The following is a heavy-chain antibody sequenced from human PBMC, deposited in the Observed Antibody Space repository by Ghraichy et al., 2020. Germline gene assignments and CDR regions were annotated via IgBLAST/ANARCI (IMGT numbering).Heavy chain of an antibody. CDR2: IKGDGST. V-gene: IGHV3-74*03. J-gene: IGHJ3*02. CDR3: ARDRGYPDSFDI. Sequence: GGSLRLSCAASGFTFSPYWMCWVRQAPGKGLVWVSHIKGDGSTTYADSVKGRFTISRDNAKNTLYLQMNSLRAEDTAVYYCARDRGYPDSFDIWGQGTMVPVSP. D-gene: IGHD3-10*01. CDR1: GFTFSPYW.